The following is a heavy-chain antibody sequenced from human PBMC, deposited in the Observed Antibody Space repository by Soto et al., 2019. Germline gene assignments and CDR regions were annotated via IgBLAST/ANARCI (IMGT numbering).Heavy chain of an antibody. J-gene: IGHJ4*02. Sequence: EVQLVESGGGLVQPGGSLRLSCAASGFTFSSYWMHWVRQAPGKGLVWVSRINSDGSSTSYADSVKGRFTISRDNAKNTVYLQMNSLRAEDTAVYYCAIRASYYDSSGYFDYWGQGTLVTVSS. D-gene: IGHD3-22*01. CDR3: AIRASYYDSSGYFDY. CDR2: INSDGSST. CDR1: GFTFSSYW. V-gene: IGHV3-74*01.